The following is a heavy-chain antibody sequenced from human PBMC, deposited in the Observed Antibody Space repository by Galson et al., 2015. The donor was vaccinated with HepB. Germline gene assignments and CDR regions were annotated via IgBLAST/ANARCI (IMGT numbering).Heavy chain of an antibody. D-gene: IGHD4-17*01. CDR2: INAGNGNT. CDR3: ARDRGYGDYEGAFDI. V-gene: IGHV1-3*01. CDR1: GYTFTSYA. J-gene: IGHJ3*02. Sequence: SVKVSCKASGYTFTSYAMHWVRQAPGQRLERMGWINAGNGNTKYSQKFQGRVTITRDTSASTAYMELSSLRSEDTAVYYCARDRGYGDYEGAFDIWGQGTMVTVSS.